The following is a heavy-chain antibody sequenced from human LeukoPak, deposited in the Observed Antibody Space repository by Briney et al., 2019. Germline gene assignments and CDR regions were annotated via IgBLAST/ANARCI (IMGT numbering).Heavy chain of an antibody. J-gene: IGHJ6*03. CDR1: GFTFSDYY. CDR3: ARDQPTSSSWSYMDV. Sequence: GGSLRLSSAASGFTFSDYYMSWIRQAPGKGLEWVSYISSSGSTIYYADSVKGRFTISRDNAKNSLYLQMNSLRAEDTAVYYCARDQPTSSSWSYMDVWGKGTTVTVSS. D-gene: IGHD6-13*01. V-gene: IGHV3-11*01. CDR2: ISSSGSTI.